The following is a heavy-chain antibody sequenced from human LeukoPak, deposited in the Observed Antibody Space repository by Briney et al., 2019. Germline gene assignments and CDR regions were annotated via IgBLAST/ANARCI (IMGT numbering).Heavy chain of an antibody. CDR2: IYYSGST. D-gene: IGHD3-10*01. Sequence: SETLSLTSTVSGGSISSGGYYWSWIRQHPGKGLEWIGYIYYSGSTYYNPSLKSRVTISVDTSKNQFSLKLSSVTAADTAVYYCARAQAVLLWFGELSINWFDPWGQGTLVTVSS. CDR3: ARAQAVLLWFGELSINWFDP. V-gene: IGHV4-31*03. J-gene: IGHJ5*02. CDR1: GGSISSGGYY.